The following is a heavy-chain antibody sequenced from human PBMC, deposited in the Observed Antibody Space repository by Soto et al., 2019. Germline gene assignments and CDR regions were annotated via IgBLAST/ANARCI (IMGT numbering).Heavy chain of an antibody. CDR1: GDSIRSSSY. CDR2: IYSTGNT. V-gene: IGHV4-38-2*01. Sequence: SETLSLTCAVSGDSIRSSSYWGWIRQPPGKGLEWIGSIYSTGNTYYNPSLKSQVTTSVDTSKNQFSLKLSSVTAADTAVYYCARVVAVAGTGSDYYYGMDVWGQGTTVTVSS. CDR3: ARVVAVAGTGSDYYYGMDV. D-gene: IGHD6-19*01. J-gene: IGHJ6*02.